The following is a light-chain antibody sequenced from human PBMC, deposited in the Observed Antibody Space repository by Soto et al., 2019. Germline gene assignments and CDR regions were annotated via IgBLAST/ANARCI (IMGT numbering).Light chain of an antibody. J-gene: IGKJ2*01. V-gene: IGKV3-20*01. CDR2: GVS. CDR3: QHLDK. Sequence: FVVTQSPGTVSLSPGERATLSCWASHTVVNDYLAWYQQRPGQAPRLLLYGVSNRATGVPDRFSGSGSGTDFTLTISRLEPEDFAVYYGQHLDKFAQGTKVDI. CDR1: HTVVNDY.